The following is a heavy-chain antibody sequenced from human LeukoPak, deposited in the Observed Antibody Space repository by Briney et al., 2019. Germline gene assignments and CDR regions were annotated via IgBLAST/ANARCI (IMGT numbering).Heavy chain of an antibody. J-gene: IGHJ5*02. CDR3: ARDYGYSSSWSRYNWFDP. V-gene: IGHV4-31*03. CDR2: IYYSGST. Sequence: SQTLSLTCTVSGGSISSGGYYWSWIRQHPGKGLEWIGYIYYSGSTYYNPSLKSRVTISVDTSKNQFSLKLSFVTAADTAVYYCARDYGYSSSWSRYNWFDPWGQGTLVTVSS. CDR1: GGSISSGGYY. D-gene: IGHD6-13*01.